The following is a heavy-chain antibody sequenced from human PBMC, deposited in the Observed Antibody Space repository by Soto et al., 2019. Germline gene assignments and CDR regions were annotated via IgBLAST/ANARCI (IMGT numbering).Heavy chain of an antibody. D-gene: IGHD2-21*02. CDR1: GYTFTGYY. V-gene: IGHV1-2*04. J-gene: IGHJ6*02. Sequence: ASVKVSCKASGYTFTGYYMHWVRQAPGQGLEWMGWNNPNSGGTNYAQKFQGWVTMTRDTSISTAYMELSRLRSDDTAVYYCARDLWGYCGVDCYPLDVWGQGTTVTVSS. CDR2: NNPNSGGT. CDR3: ARDLWGYCGVDCYPLDV.